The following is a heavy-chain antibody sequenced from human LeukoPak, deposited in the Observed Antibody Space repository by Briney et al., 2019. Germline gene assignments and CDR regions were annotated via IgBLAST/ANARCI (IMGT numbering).Heavy chain of an antibody. D-gene: IGHD2/OR15-2a*01. CDR1: GYTFTGYY. CDR3: ARDLNEYCNADGCLSPPDY. V-gene: IGHV1-2*06. Sequence: GASVKVSFKTSGYTFTGYYLHWVRQAPGQGFEWMGRINPTSGGTNYAQKFQGRVTMTRDTSISTAYVELSSLRSDDTAMYYCARDLNEYCNADGCLSPPDYWGQGTLVTVSS. J-gene: IGHJ4*02. CDR2: INPTSGGT.